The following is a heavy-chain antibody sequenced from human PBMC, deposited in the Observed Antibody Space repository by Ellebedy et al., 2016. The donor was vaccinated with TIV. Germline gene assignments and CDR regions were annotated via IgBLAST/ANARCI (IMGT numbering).Heavy chain of an antibody. CDR1: GGSISGSSTYS. D-gene: IGHD2-2*01. CDR3: ARRGVVPAATSYYYFAMDV. J-gene: IGHJ6*02. Sequence: SETLSLXCSVSGGSISGSSTYSWGWIRQSPGKGLEWIGSLYYNGSTYYNPTLKSRVTLSVDTSKNQFSLKVTSVTAADTAVYFCARRGVVPAATSYYYFAMDVWGQGTSVTVSS. V-gene: IGHV4-39*01. CDR2: LYYNGST.